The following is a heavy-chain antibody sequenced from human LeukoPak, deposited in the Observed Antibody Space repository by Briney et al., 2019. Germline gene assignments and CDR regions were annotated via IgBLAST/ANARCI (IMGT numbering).Heavy chain of an antibody. J-gene: IGHJ5*02. D-gene: IGHD3-10*01. Sequence: SETLSLTCAVSGGSISSSNWWSGGRQPPGKGLEWIGEIYHSGSTNYNPSLKSRVTISVDKSKNQFSLKLSSVTAADTAVYYCARSITMVRGVIDWFDPWGQGTLVTVSS. CDR2: IYHSGST. CDR3: ARSITMVRGVIDWFDP. CDR1: GGSISSSNW. V-gene: IGHV4-4*02.